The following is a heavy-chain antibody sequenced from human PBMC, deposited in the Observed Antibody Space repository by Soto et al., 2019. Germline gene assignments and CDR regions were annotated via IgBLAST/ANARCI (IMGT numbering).Heavy chain of an antibody. CDR1: GFNLNTYP. CDR2: ISPDGSKT. Sequence: QVQLVESGGGVFRLGRSLRLSFEAAGFNLNTYPFNWFPQAQGKGLEWVAMISPDGSKTNYADALKGRFTISRDNSNNKVFLQMNSLTTEDTAIYFCARGLLEVMVPFDHWGQGTLVTVS. V-gene: IGHV3-30-3*01. J-gene: IGHJ4*02. D-gene: IGHD2-8*02. CDR3: ARGLLEVMVPFDH.